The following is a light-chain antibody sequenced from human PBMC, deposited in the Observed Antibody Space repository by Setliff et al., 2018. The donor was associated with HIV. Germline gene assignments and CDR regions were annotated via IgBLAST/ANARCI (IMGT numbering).Light chain of an antibody. V-gene: IGLV2-8*01. Sequence: QSALAQPPSASGSPGQSVTISCTGTSSDVGTYNYVSWYQQHPGKAPKLMIYEVNRRPSGVPDRFSGSKSGNTASLTVSGLQAEDEADYYCSSNAGSNKFVFGTGTKATV. CDR3: SSNAGSNKFV. CDR1: SSDVGTYNY. CDR2: EVN. J-gene: IGLJ1*01.